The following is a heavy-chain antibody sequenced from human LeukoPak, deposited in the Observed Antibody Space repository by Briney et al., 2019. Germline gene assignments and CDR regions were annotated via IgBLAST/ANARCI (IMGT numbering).Heavy chain of an antibody. J-gene: IGHJ6*03. CDR2: INPSSGST. Sequence: ASVKVSCKASGYTFTSYYMHWVRQAPGQGLEWMGIINPSSGSTSYAQKFQGRVTMTRDMSTSTVYMELSSLRSEDTAVYYCARELNYGSGSYSYYYYMDVWGKGTTVTISS. V-gene: IGHV1-46*01. CDR1: GYTFTSYY. D-gene: IGHD3-10*01. CDR3: ARELNYGSGSYSYYYYMDV.